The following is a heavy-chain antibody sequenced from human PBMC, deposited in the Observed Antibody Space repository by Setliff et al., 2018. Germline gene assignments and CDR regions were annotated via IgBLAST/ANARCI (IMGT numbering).Heavy chain of an antibody. D-gene: IGHD3-10*01. V-gene: IGHV1-18*01. CDR1: GYTLINYG. CDR3: VRVDMVLSNFDF. J-gene: IGHJ4*02. CDR2: IGAYTGNT. Sequence: ASVKVSCKASGYTLINYGISWVRQAPGQGLEWMGWIGAYTGNTNYAQKFQGRVTMTTDTSTSTAYMELRSLRSDDTAVYFCVRVDMVLSNFDFWGQGTLVTVSS.